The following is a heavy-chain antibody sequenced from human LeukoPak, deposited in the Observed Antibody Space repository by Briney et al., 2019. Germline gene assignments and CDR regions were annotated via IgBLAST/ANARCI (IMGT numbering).Heavy chain of an antibody. CDR1: GGTFSSYA. J-gene: IGHJ4*02. V-gene: IGHV1-69*05. CDR2: IIPIFGTA. D-gene: IGHD3-22*01. CDR3: ARGYYDSSGYFPLDY. Sequence: SVKVTCKASGGTFSSYAISWVRQAPGQGLEWMGGIIPIFGTANYAQKFQGRVTITTDESTSTAYMELSSLRSEDTAVYYCARGYYDSSGYFPLDYWGQGTLVTVSS.